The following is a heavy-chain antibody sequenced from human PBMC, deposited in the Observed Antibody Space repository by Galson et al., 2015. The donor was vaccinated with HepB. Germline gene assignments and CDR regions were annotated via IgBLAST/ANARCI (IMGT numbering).Heavy chain of an antibody. CDR2: SIKKGNSYTT. D-gene: IGHD6-19*01. V-gene: IGHV3-72*01. CDR1: GVTLSDHR. J-gene: IGHJ4*02. Sequence: SLRLSCAASGVTLSDHRFDWVRQAPGKGLEWVGRSIKKGNSYTTEYAASVKGRFTISRDDSKNSLYLQMNSLRAEDTAVYYCAKDRERSDIAVAVILDYWGQGTLVTVSS. CDR3: AKDRERSDIAVAVILDY.